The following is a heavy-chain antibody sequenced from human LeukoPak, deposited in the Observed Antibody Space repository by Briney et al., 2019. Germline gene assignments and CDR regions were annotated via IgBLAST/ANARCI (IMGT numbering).Heavy chain of an antibody. CDR2: MNPNSGNT. V-gene: IGHV1-8*01. Sequence: ASVKVSCKASGYTFTSYDINWVRQATGQGLEWMGWMNPNSGNTGYAQKLQGRVTMTTDTSTSTAYMELRSLRSDDTAVYYCARDAPRVATGHWGQGTLVTVSS. D-gene: IGHD5-12*01. CDR3: ARDAPRVATGH. J-gene: IGHJ4*02. CDR1: GYTFTSYD.